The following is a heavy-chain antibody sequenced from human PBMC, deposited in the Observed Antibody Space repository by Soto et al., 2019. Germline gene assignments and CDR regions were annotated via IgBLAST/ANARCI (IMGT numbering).Heavy chain of an antibody. CDR2: IYYSGNT. CDR1: GGSITTGGRY. D-gene: IGHD1-1*01. Sequence: QVRLQEWGPGLVKPSQTLSLKCSVSGGSITTGGRYWSWIRQLPGKGLEWIGDIYYSGNTYYNASLKSGVTISVEAAKNQFSLKLSSVTAADTAVYYCAQALVFTGGDGFDIWGQGRLVTVSS. V-gene: IGHV4-31*02. J-gene: IGHJ3*02. CDR3: AQALVFTGGDGFDI.